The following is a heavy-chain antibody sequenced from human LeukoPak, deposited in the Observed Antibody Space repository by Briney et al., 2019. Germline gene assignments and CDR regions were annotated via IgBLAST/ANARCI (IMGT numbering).Heavy chain of an antibody. CDR1: GFTFSDYY. CDR3: ARDTVAVDY. J-gene: IGHJ4*02. V-gene: IGHV3-11*04. Sequence: EGSLRLSCAASGFTFSDYYMSWIRQAPGKGLEWISYISSSGSTIYYADSVKGRFTISRDNAKNSLYPQMNSLRAEGTAVYYCARDTVAVDYWGQGTLVTVSS. CDR2: ISSSGSTI. D-gene: IGHD2-15*01.